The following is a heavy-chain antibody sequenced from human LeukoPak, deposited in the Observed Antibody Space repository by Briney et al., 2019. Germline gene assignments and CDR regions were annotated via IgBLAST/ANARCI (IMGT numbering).Heavy chain of an antibody. J-gene: IGHJ3*02. D-gene: IGHD2-15*01. Sequence: GASVKGSCKASGYTFTSYGISWVRQAPGQGLEWMGWISAYNGNTNYAQKLQGRVTMTTDTSTSTAYMELRSLRSDDTAVYYCARDSWAATPNHDAFDIWGQGTMVTVSS. CDR2: ISAYNGNT. V-gene: IGHV1-18*01. CDR3: ARDSWAATPNHDAFDI. CDR1: GYTFTSYG.